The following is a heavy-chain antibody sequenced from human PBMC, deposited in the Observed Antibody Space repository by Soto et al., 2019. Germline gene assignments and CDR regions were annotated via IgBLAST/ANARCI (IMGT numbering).Heavy chain of an antibody. J-gene: IGHJ5*02. V-gene: IGHV4-34*01. D-gene: IGHD3-10*01. CDR1: GGSFSGYY. CDR2: INHSGST. CDR3: ARGRGRITMVRGPNNWFDP. Sequence: PSETLSLTCAVYGGSFSGYYLGWIRQPPGKGLEWIGEINHSGSTNYNPSLKSRVTISVDTSKNQFSLKLSSVTAADTAVYYCARGRGRITMVRGPNNWFDPWGQGTLVTVSS.